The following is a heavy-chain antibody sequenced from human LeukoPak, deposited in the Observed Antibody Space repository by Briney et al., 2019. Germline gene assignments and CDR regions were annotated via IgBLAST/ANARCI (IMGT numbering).Heavy chain of an antibody. CDR2: IYTSGST. CDR3: ARGASTSSWPAATYYYYMDV. D-gene: IGHD2-2*01. CDR1: GGSISSYY. V-gene: IGHV4-4*07. J-gene: IGHJ6*03. Sequence: SETLSLTCTVSGGSISSYYWSWIRQPAGKGLEWIGRIYTSGSTNYNPSLKSRVTMSVDTSKNQFSLKLSSVTAADTAVYYCARGASTSSWPAATYYYYMDVWGKGTTATVSS.